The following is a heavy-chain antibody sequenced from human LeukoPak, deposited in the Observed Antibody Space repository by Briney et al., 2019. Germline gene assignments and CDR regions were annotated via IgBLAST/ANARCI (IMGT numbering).Heavy chain of an antibody. J-gene: IGHJ4*02. CDR1: GFTFSSYW. CDR3: ARSRGTTSWYYYDSSGYYLDY. V-gene: IGHV3-7*01. CDR2: IKQDGSEK. D-gene: IGHD3-22*01. Sequence: GXSLRLSCAASGFTFSSYWMSWVRQAPGKGLEWVANIKQDGSEKYYVDSVKGRFTISRDSAKNSLYLQMNSLRAEDTAVYYCARSRGTTSWYYYDSSGYYLDYWGQGTLVTVSS.